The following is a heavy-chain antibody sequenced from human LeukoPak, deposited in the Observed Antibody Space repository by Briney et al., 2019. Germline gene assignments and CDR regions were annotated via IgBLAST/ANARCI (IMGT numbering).Heavy chain of an antibody. D-gene: IGHD5-12*01. V-gene: IGHV3-21*01. CDR1: GFTFSSYS. Sequence: SGGSLRLSCAASGFTFSSYSMNWVRQAPGKGLEWVSSISTTSSYISYADSVKGRFTISRDNANNSLYLQMNSLRAEDTAVYYCARDRTRGGGYGVDLTYWGQGTLVTISS. CDR2: ISTTSSYI. J-gene: IGHJ4*02. CDR3: ARDRTRGGGYGVDLTY.